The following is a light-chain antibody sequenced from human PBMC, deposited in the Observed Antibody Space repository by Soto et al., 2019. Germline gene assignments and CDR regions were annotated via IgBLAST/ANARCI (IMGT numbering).Light chain of an antibody. CDR1: SSDVGGYNY. Sequence: SALTQPASVSGSPGQSITISCTGTSSDVGGYNYVSWYQQHPGKAPKLMIYDVSNRPSGVSNRFSGSKSGNTASLTIPGLQAEDEADYYCSSYTSSSRNVFGTGTKVTVL. J-gene: IGLJ1*01. CDR3: SSYTSSSRNV. CDR2: DVS. V-gene: IGLV2-14*01.